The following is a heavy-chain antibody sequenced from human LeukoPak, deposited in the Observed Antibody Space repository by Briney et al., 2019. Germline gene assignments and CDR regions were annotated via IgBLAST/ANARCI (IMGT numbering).Heavy chain of an antibody. CDR1: GYTFTSYG. CDR2: ISAYNGNT. D-gene: IGHD3-3*01. V-gene: IGHV1-18*01. Sequence: ASVKVSCKASGYTFTSYGISWVRQAPGQGPEWMGWISAYNGNTNYAQKLQGRVTMTTDTSTSTAYMELRSLRSDDTAVYYCARDKTRITIFGVVIDYWGQGTLVTVSS. J-gene: IGHJ4*02. CDR3: ARDKTRITIFGVVIDY.